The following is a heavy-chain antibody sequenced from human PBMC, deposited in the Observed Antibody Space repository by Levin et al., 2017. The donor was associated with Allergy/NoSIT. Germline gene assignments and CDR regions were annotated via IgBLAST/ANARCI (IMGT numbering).Heavy chain of an antibody. CDR1: GGSISSSSYY. D-gene: IGHD1-14*01. CDR3: ARRVNQGGDY. J-gene: IGHJ4*02. V-gene: IGHV4-39*01. Sequence: SETLSLTCTVSGGSISSSSYYWGWIRQPPGKGLEWIGSIYYSGSTYYNPSLKSRVTISVDTSKNQFSLKLSSVTAADTAVYYCARRVNQGGDYWGQGTLVTVSS. CDR2: IYYSGST.